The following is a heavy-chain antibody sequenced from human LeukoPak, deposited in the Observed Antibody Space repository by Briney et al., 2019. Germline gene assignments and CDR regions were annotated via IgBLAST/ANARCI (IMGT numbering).Heavy chain of an antibody. Sequence: GGSLRLSCAVSGFTFSSYGMSWVRQAPGKGLEWVSGISGSGDNTYYADSVKGRFTISRDNSKNTLYLQMNSLRAEDTAVYYCAKDSLGYSYGTPFDYWGQGTLVTVSS. V-gene: IGHV3-23*01. CDR2: ISGSGDNT. D-gene: IGHD5-18*01. J-gene: IGHJ4*02. CDR3: AKDSLGYSYGTPFDY. CDR1: GFTFSSYG.